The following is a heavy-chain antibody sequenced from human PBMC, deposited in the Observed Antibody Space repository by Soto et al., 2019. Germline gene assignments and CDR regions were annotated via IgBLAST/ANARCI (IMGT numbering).Heavy chain of an antibody. Sequence: QVQLVESGGGVVQPGRSLRLSCAASGFTFSSYGMHWVRQAPGKGLEWVAVIWYDGSNKYYADSVKGRFTISRDNSKNTLYLQMNSLRAEDTAVYYCASEYGRGGSCYYYGMDVWGQGTTVTVSS. D-gene: IGHD2-15*01. J-gene: IGHJ6*02. CDR2: IWYDGSNK. CDR1: GFTFSSYG. V-gene: IGHV3-33*01. CDR3: ASEYGRGGSCYYYGMDV.